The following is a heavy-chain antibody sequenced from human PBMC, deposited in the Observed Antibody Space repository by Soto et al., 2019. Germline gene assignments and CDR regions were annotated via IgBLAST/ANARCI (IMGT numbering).Heavy chain of an antibody. CDR2: IYHSGST. V-gene: IGHV4-38-2*01. CDR1: GYSISSGYY. CDR3: ARGFKLSAAFDI. J-gene: IGHJ3*02. Sequence: NPSETLSLTCAVSGYSISSGYYWGWIRQPPGKGLEWIGSIYHSGSTYYNPSLKSRVTISVDTSKNQFSLKLSSVTAADTAVYYCARGFKLSAAFDIWGQGTMVTVSS.